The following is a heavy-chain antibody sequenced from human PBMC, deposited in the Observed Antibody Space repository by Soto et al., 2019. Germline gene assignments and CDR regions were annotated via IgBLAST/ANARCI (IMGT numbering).Heavy chain of an antibody. CDR1: GLTFSSYW. CDR2: INSAGSST. J-gene: IGHJ4*02. CDR3: ALSHTAATDY. Sequence: EVQLVESGGGLFQPGGSLRLSCAASGLTFSSYWMHWVRQAPGKGLVWVSRINSAGSSTSYADAVKGRFTTSRDNAKNTLYLQTNSLRAEDTAVYSCALSHTAATDYWGQGTLVTVSS. V-gene: IGHV3-74*01. D-gene: IGHD4-17*01.